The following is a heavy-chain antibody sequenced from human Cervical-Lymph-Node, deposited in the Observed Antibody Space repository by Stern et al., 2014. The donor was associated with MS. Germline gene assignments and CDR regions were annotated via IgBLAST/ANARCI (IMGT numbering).Heavy chain of an antibody. CDR2: IYYSGST. D-gene: IGHD2-15*01. J-gene: IGHJ4*02. Sequence: QLQLQESGPGLVKPSETLSLTYTVSGGSISSYYWSWIRQPPGKGLEWIGYIYYSGSTNYNPSLKSRVTISVDTSKNQFSLKLSSVTAADTAVYYCARGGSCYDYWGQGTLVTVSS. CDR1: GGSISSYY. V-gene: IGHV4-59*01. CDR3: ARGGSCYDY.